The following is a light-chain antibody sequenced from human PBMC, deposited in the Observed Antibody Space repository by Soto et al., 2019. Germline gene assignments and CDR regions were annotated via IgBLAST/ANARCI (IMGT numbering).Light chain of an antibody. CDR2: GAS. V-gene: IGKV3-20*01. Sequence: EIVLTQSPGTLSLSPGERATLSCRASQSVSSSYLAWYQQKPGQAPRLLIYGASSRATGIPDRFSGSGSGTDFTLTISRLEPEDFAVYYCQQYGSSYLPLGQGTKVEIK. CDR3: QQYGSSYLP. CDR1: QSVSSSY. J-gene: IGKJ1*01.